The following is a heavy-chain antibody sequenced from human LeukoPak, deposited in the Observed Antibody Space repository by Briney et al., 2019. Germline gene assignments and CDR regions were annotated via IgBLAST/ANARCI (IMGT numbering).Heavy chain of an antibody. CDR2: ISAYNGNT. Sequence: ASVKVSCKASGYTFTSYGISWVRQAPGQGFQWMGWISAYNGNTNYAQKFQGRVTMTTDTSTSTAYMELRSLRSDDTAVYYCARATDDSSGYYTTIFDYWGQGTLVTVSS. CDR1: GYTFTSYG. V-gene: IGHV1-18*01. D-gene: IGHD3-22*01. J-gene: IGHJ4*02. CDR3: ARATDDSSGYYTTIFDY.